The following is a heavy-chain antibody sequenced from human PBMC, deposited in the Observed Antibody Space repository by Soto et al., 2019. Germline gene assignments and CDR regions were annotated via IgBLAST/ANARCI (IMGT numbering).Heavy chain of an antibody. CDR1: GYPFTGYY. CDR3: ARRPMGRQVAQDYGMDV. CDR2: VSPKTGET. J-gene: IGHJ6*02. V-gene: IGHV1-2*02. Sequence: QVQLVQSGSEVKKPGASVTVSCKASGYPFTGYYIHWVRQAPGQGPEWMGWVSPKTGETNYVQKFQGRVTMTPETSTSTAYLELNRLRSDDTAVYYCARRPMGRQVAQDYGMDVWGPGTTVTVS. D-gene: IGHD2-15*01.